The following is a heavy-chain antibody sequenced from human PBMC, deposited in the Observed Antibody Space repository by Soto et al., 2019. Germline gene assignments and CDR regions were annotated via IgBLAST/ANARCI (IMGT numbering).Heavy chain of an antibody. CDR3: ARDLGWAFDS. D-gene: IGHD6-19*01. Sequence: PGGSLRLSCAASGFTFSTFSMNWVRQAPGRGLEWISYISGGGRPISYADSVKGRFTTSRDNAKNSLYLQMDSLTDEDTAVYYCARDLGWAFDSWGQGTLVTISS. CDR1: GFTFSTFS. V-gene: IGHV3-48*02. J-gene: IGHJ4*02. CDR2: ISGGGRPI.